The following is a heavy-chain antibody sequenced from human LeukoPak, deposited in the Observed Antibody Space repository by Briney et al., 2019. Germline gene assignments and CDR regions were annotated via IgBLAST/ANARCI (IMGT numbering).Heavy chain of an antibody. V-gene: IGHV1-2*02. Sequence: ASVKVSCKASGYTFTGYYMHWVRQAPGQGLEWMGWINPNSGGTNYAQKFRGRVTMTRDTSISTAYMELSRLRSDDTAVYYCASTPLYYYGSGSYYFYYGMDVWGQGTTVTVSS. CDR3: ASTPLYYYGSGSYYFYYGMDV. D-gene: IGHD3-10*01. CDR2: INPNSGGT. J-gene: IGHJ6*02. CDR1: GYTFTGYY.